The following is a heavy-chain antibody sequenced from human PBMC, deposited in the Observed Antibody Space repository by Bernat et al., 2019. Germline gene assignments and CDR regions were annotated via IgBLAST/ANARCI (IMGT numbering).Heavy chain of an antibody. D-gene: IGHD3-3*01. Sequence: EVQLVESGGGLVQPGGSLRLSCAASGFSFSSYWMHWVRQAPGKGLVWVSRIKGDGSSSNYADAVKGPFTISRDNAKNTLYLQLNSLRTEDTAVYYCGRQYDHWGQGTMVTVSS. CDR1: GFSFSSYW. CDR2: IKGDGSSS. V-gene: IGHV3-74*01. J-gene: IGHJ4*02. CDR3: GRQYDH.